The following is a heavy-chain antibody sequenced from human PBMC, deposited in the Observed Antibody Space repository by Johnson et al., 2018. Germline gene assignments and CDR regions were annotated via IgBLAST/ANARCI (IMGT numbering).Heavy chain of an antibody. V-gene: IGHV3-30-3*01. J-gene: IGHJ6*03. D-gene: IGHD2-2*01. CDR1: GFTFSSYA. CDR2: ISYDGSNK. CDR3: ARGELGYCSSTSCYGGHYMDV. Sequence: QVQLVESGGGVVQPGRSLRLSCAASGFTFSSYAMHWVRQAPGKGLEWVAVISYDGSNKYYADSVKGRFIISRNNSKNTLYLQMNSLRAEETAVYYCARGELGYCSSTSCYGGHYMDVWGKGTTVTVSS.